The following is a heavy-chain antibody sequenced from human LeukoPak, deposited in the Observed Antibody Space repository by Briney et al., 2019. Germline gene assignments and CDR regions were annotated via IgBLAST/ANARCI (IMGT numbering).Heavy chain of an antibody. Sequence: SVKVSCKASGGTFSSYAISWVRQAPGQGLEWMGGIIPIFGTADYAQKFQGRVTITTDESTSTAYMELSSLRSEDTAVYYCARAPDSTMYYFDYWGQGTLVTVSS. J-gene: IGHJ4*02. CDR2: IIPIFGTA. CDR3: ARAPDSTMYYFDY. D-gene: IGHD2-2*01. V-gene: IGHV1-69*05. CDR1: GGTFSSYA.